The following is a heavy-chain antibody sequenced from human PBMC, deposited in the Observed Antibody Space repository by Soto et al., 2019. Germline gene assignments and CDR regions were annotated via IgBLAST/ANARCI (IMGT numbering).Heavy chain of an antibody. J-gene: IGHJ4*02. Sequence: GASVKVSLQASGFTFTHYGISWVRQAPGQGLEWMGWISAYNGNTNYAQKLQGRVTMTTDTSTSTAYMELRSLRSDDTAVYYCAIDSPPQREWGQGTLVTVSS. CDR1: GFTFTHYG. V-gene: IGHV1-18*01. CDR3: AIDSPPQRE. D-gene: IGHD6-25*01. CDR2: ISAYNGNT.